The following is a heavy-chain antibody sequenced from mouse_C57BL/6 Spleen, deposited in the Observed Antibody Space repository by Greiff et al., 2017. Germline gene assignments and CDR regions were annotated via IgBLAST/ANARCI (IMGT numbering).Heavy chain of an antibody. Sequence: QVQLQQPGAELVRPGSSVKLSCKASGYTFTSYWMDWVKQRPGQGLEWIGNIYPSDSETHYNQKFKDKATLTVDKSSSTAYMQLSSLTSEDSAVYYCARSGDYDRGYDYWGQGTSVTVSS. J-gene: IGHJ4*01. CDR1: GYTFTSYW. V-gene: IGHV1-61*01. D-gene: IGHD2-4*01. CDR3: ARSGDYDRGYDY. CDR2: IYPSDSET.